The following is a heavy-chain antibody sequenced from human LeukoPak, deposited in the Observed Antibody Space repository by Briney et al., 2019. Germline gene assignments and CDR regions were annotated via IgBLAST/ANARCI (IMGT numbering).Heavy chain of an antibody. J-gene: IGHJ6*03. CDR1: GFTFSDYY. Sequence: KSGGSLRLSCAASGFTFSDYYMSWIRQAPGKGLEWVSYISSSGSTIYYADSVKGRFTISRDNAKNSLYLQMNSLRAEDTAVYYCARSHYYYYYMDVWGKGTTVTVSS. V-gene: IGHV3-11*04. CDR2: ISSSGSTI. CDR3: ARSHYYYYYMDV.